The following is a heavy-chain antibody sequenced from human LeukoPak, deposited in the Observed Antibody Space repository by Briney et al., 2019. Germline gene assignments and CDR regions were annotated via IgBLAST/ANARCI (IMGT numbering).Heavy chain of an antibody. D-gene: IGHD6-19*01. CDR2: IYPNDSDT. CDR1: GYSFTSYW. CDR3: ARQRRSSGWPNDY. J-gene: IGHJ4*02. Sequence: GESLKISCKGSGYSFTSYWIAWVRQMPGKGLEWMGIIYPNDSDTRYSPSFQGQVTITADKSISTAYLQWSSLKASDNAMYYCARQRRSSGWPNDYWGQGTLVTVSS. V-gene: IGHV5-51*01.